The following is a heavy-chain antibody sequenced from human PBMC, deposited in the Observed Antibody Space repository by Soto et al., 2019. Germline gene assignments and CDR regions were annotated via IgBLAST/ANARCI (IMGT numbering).Heavy chain of an antibody. D-gene: IGHD2-15*01. Sequence: QVQLVQSGAEVKKPGSSVKVSCKASGGTFSNYAITWVRQAPGQGLEWLGRIIPIFGTTDYAQKFQGRVTITADESTTTAYMELSSLRSDDTAVYYCAKDGGREGYFGHWFEPWGQGTLVTVSS. CDR3: AKDGGREGYFGHWFEP. J-gene: IGHJ5*02. CDR2: IIPIFGTT. V-gene: IGHV1-69*15. CDR1: GGTFSNYA.